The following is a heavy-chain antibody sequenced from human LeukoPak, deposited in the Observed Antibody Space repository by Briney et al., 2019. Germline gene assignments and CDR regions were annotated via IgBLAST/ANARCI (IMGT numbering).Heavy chain of an antibody. V-gene: IGHV4-4*02. CDR3: ARFTPQGYGWGGYNRFDP. Sequence: GSLRLSCVASGFTFRHYDMSWVRQPPGKGLEWIGEIFNSATTNYNPSLKSRVTISVDTSKNQFSLNLTSVTAADTAVYYCARFTPQGYGWGGYNRFDPWGQGTLVTVSS. J-gene: IGHJ5*02. CDR2: IFNSATT. D-gene: IGHD5-24*01. CDR1: GFTFRHYDM.